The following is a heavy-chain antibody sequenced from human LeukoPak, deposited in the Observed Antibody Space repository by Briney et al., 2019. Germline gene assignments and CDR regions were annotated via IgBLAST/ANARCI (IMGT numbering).Heavy chain of an antibody. V-gene: IGHV3-23*01. CDR3: AKRLYGGYVKF. CDR2: ISGSGGST. D-gene: IGHD5-12*01. CDR1: GFTFSSYS. J-gene: IGHJ4*02. Sequence: GGSLRLSCAASGFTFSSYSMSWVRQAPGKGLEWVSAISGSGGSTYYADSVKGRFTISRDNSKNTLYLQMNSLRAEDTAVYYCAKRLYGGYVKFWGQGTLVTVSS.